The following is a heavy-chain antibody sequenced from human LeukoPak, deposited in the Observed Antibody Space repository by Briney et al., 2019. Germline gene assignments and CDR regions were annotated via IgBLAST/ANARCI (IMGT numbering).Heavy chain of an antibody. CDR1: GGSISSYY. V-gene: IGHV4-59*01. CDR3: ARAYCGGDCYSWWFGP. D-gene: IGHD2-21*02. CDR2: IYYSGST. J-gene: IGHJ5*02. Sequence: SETLSLTCTVSGGSISSYYWSWIRQPPGKGLEWIGYIYYSGSTNYHPSLKSRVTISVDTSKNQFSLKLSSVTAADTAVYYCARAYCGGDCYSWWFGPWGQGTLVTVSS.